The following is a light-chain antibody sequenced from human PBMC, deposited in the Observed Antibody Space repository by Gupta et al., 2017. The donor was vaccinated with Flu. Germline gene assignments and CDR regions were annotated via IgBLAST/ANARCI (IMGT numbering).Light chain of an antibody. CDR2: ANN. CDR3: ATWIDALGGPV. V-gene: IGLV1-44*01. J-gene: IGLJ2*01. Sequence: VSLPCSGGYSSIGSATVDWYQQVPGLAPRLLSFANNQRPAGVPGRFAGSKSGTSASLTISGLQPEDEGDYDCATWIDALGGPVFGGGTKLVVL. CDR1: YSSIGSAT.